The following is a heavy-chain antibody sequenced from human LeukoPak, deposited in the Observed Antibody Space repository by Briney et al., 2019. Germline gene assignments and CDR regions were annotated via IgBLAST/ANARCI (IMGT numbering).Heavy chain of an antibody. J-gene: IGHJ6*03. V-gene: IGHV4-38-2*01. Sequence: SETLSLTCAVSGYSVSSGYYWGWIRQPPGKGLEWIGSIYHSGSTYYNPSLKSRVTISVDTSKNQFSLKLSSVTAADTAVYYCASQTWGYYYYYYMDVWGKGTTVTVSS. CDR3: ASQTWGYYYYYYMDV. CDR2: IYHSGST. D-gene: IGHD1-26*01. CDR1: GYSVSSGYY.